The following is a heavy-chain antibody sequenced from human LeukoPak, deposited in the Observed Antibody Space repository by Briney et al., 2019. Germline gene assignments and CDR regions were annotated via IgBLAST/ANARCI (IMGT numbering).Heavy chain of an antibody. CDR3: ESSVAGTLWYFDL. CDR1: GYSFTSYC. Sequence: GAALKTSCKGSGYSFTSYCIGWVRQLPGKGLEWRGIIYPDDSNTSYNPSFQSQVTISDDKSITTSYLQRSAVKASDTAMYYCESSVAGTLWYFDLWGRGTLVTVSS. D-gene: IGHD6-19*01. CDR2: IYPDDSNT. J-gene: IGHJ2*01. V-gene: IGHV5-51*01.